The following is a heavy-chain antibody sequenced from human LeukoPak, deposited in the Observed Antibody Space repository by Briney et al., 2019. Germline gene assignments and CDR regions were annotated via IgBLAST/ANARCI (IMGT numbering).Heavy chain of an antibody. V-gene: IGHV3-53*01. Sequence: GGSLRLSCAASGFTVSSNYMGWVRQAPGKGLEWVSGIYVDGSTYYADSVKGRFTISRDNSKNTLYLQMNSLRAEDTAVYYCAKSPIDYDFWSGPTDYYYMDVWGKGTTVTVSS. CDR3: AKSPIDYDFWSGPTDYYYMDV. D-gene: IGHD3-3*01. J-gene: IGHJ6*03. CDR1: GFTVSSNY. CDR2: IYVDGST.